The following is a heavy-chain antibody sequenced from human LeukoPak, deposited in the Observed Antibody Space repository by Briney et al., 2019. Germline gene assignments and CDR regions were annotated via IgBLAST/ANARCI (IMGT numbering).Heavy chain of an antibody. CDR2: ISWNSGGI. D-gene: IGHD3-10*01. CDR1: GFTFDDYA. V-gene: IGHV3-9*01. CDR3: AKGSGHRPLFYYYYGMDV. Sequence: GGSLRLSCAASGFTFDDYAMHWVRQAPGKGLEWVSGISWNSGGIGYADSVKGRFTISRDNAKKSLYLQMNSLRAEDTALYYCAKGSGHRPLFYYYYGMDVWGQGTTVTVSS. J-gene: IGHJ6*02.